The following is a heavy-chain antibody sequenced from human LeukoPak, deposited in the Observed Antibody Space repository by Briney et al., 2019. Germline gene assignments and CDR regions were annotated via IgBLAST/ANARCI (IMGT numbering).Heavy chain of an antibody. CDR1: GFTFSSSW. J-gene: IGHJ4*02. V-gene: IGHV3-74*01. CDR3: ARGLVPGFLDY. Sequence: GGSLRLSCAASGFTFSSSWMYWVRQAPGKGLVWVSRINSDESITTYADSVKGQFTISRDNAKNTLYLQMNSLRAEDTAVYYCARGLVPGFLDYWGQGTPVTVSS. CDR2: INSDESIT. D-gene: IGHD4-11*01.